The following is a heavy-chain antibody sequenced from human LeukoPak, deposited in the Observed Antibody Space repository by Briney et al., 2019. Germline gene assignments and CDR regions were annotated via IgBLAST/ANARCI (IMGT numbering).Heavy chain of an antibody. CDR2: INSDGSEG. Sequence: GGSLRLSCAVSGFTFSGSWMSWSRQAPGKGLEWVASINSDGSEGYYADVVKGRFTISRDNAKNSLYLQINSLRAEDTAVYYCARSSYSSSSSVWGQGTMVTVSS. V-gene: IGHV3-7*03. D-gene: IGHD6-6*01. J-gene: IGHJ3*01. CDR3: ARSSYSSSSSV. CDR1: GFTFSGSW.